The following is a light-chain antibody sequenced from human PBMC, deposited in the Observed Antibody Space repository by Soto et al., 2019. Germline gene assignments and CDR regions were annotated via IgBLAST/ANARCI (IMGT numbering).Light chain of an antibody. CDR1: QSVLYSPNNKNY. J-gene: IGKJ1*01. CDR2: WAS. V-gene: IGKV4-1*01. CDR3: HQYAVTPWT. Sequence: DIVMTQSPDSLAVSLGERATINCKSSQSVLYSPNNKNYLAWYQQKPGQPPKLLIYWASTRESGVPDRFSGSGSRTDFTLSISSLQTEDVAVYYCHQYAVTPWTFGQGTKVEVK.